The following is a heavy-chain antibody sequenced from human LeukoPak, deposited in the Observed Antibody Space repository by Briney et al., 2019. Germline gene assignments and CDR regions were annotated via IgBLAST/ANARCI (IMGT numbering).Heavy chain of an antibody. Sequence: TASETLSLTCTVSSGSFRTYYWSWIRQPPGKGLEWIGYIFYNEGTSYNPSLKSRVTTSVDTSNNQLSLKVNSVTAADTAMYYCVKSNSRYQPWTLDIWGRGTMVTVSS. J-gene: IGHJ3*02. CDR1: SGSFRTYY. CDR2: IFYNEGT. CDR3: VKSNSRYQPWTLDI. V-gene: IGHV4-59*01. D-gene: IGHD2-2*01.